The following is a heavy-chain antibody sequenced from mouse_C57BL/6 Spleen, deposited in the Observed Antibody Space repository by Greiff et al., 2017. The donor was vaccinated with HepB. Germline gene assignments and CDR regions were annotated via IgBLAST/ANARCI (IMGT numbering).Heavy chain of an antibody. CDR1: GYTFTSYW. D-gene: IGHD1-1*01. CDR2: INPSSGYT. J-gene: IGHJ2*01. CDR3: AQFITPVGY. Sequence: VQLQQSGAELAKPGASVKLSCKASGYTFTSYWMHWVKQRPGQGLEWIGYINPSSGYTKYNQKFKDKATLTAAKSSSTAYMQLSSLTYEDSAVYYCAQFITPVGYWGQGTTLTVAS. V-gene: IGHV1-7*01.